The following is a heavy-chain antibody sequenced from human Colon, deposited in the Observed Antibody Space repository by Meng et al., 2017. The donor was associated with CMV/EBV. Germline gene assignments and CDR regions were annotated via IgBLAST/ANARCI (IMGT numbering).Heavy chain of an antibody. CDR1: GGSVGSSRYF. J-gene: IGHJ5*02. Sequence: GSLRLSCAVSGGSVGSSRYFWGWIRQPPGKGLQWIGSIFYNGRTDYSPSLKSRVAISSDTSKNELSLNLRSVTDADTAVYVCAVGSCSTTICHAMYNWFDPWGQGTLVTVSS. CDR2: IFYNGRT. D-gene: IGHD2-2*01. V-gene: IGHV4-39*01. CDR3: AVGSCSTTICHAMYNWFDP.